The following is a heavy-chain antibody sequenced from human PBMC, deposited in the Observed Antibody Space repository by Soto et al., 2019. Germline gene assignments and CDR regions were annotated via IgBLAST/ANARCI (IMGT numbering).Heavy chain of an antibody. CDR2: ISAYNGNT. CDR1: GFTFTSYG. J-gene: IGHJ4*02. D-gene: IGHD3-22*01. V-gene: IGHV1-18*01. CDR3: ARDCYYYDSSGSL. Sequence: ASVKVSFKASGFTFTSYGISWVRQAPGQGLEWMGWISAYNGNTNYAQKLQGRVTMTTDTSTSTAYMELRSLRSDDTAVYYCARDCYYYDSSGSLWGQGTLVTVSS.